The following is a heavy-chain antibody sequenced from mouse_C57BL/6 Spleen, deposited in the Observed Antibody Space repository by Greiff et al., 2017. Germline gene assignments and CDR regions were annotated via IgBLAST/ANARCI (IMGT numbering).Heavy chain of an antibody. J-gene: IGHJ4*01. CDR3: ARGGYYYGSSWGNYAMDD. V-gene: IGHV5-17*01. CDR2: ISSGSSTI. CDR1: GFTFSDYG. D-gene: IGHD1-1*01. Sequence: EVQLQESGGGLVKPGGSLSLSCAASGFTFSDYGMHWVRQAPEKGLEWVAYISSGSSTIYYADTVKGRFTISRDNAKNTLFLQMTSLRSEDTAMYYGARGGYYYGSSWGNYAMDDWGQGTSVTVSS.